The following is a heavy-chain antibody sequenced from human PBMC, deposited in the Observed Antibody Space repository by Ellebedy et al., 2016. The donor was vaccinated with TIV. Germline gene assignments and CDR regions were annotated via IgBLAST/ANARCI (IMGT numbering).Heavy chain of an antibody. D-gene: IGHD2-2*01. V-gene: IGHV4-4*07. CDR3: ARDCSSSSCTFDP. CDR2: IYSSGST. CDR1: GGSISSYY. J-gene: IGHJ5*02. Sequence: SETLSLTXTVSGGSISSYYWSWVRQPAGKGLEWIGHIYSSGSTNYNPSLKSRVTMSLDTSKNQFSLKLSSVAAADTAVYYCARDCSSSSCTFDPWGQGTLVTVSS.